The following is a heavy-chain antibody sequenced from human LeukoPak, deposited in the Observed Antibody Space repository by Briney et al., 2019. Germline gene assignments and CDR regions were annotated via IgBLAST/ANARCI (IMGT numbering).Heavy chain of an antibody. Sequence: PGGSLRLSCAASGFTFSSYSMNWVRQAPGKGLEWVSSISSSSSYIYYADSVKGRFTISRDNAKNSLYLQMNSLRAEDTAVYYCARAGPLTAGYCSSTSCRTTSYCFDYWGQGTLVTVSS. J-gene: IGHJ4*02. V-gene: IGHV3-21*01. CDR1: GFTFSSYS. CDR2: ISSSSSYI. CDR3: ARAGPLTAGYCSSTSCRTTSYCFDY. D-gene: IGHD2-2*01.